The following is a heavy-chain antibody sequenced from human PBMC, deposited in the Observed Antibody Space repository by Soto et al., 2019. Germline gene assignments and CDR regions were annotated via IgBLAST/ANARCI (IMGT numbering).Heavy chain of an antibody. CDR2: ISLSGST. Sequence: SDTLSLTCAVYGGSFSGYSWCWIRQPPGKGPEWVGEISLSGSTNYNPSLTSRVTISVDTSKNQFSLKRSSVTAADTAVYYCARGNYDIFTGSDVYYYYYYDRDVWGQGTTVTVSS. D-gene: IGHD3-9*01. J-gene: IGHJ6*02. V-gene: IGHV4-34*01. CDR1: GGSFSGYS. CDR3: ARGNYDIFTGSDVYYYYYYDRDV.